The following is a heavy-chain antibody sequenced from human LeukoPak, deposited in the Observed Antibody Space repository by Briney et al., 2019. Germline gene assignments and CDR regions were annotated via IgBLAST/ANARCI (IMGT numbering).Heavy chain of an antibody. Sequence: PSETLSLTCTVSGGSISSGSYYWSWIRQPAGKGLEWIGRIYTSGSTNYNPSLKSRVTISVDTSKNQFSLKLSSVTAADTAVYYCARDQEAYCSSTSCYEYYYYMDVWGKGTTVTISS. V-gene: IGHV4-61*02. CDR3: ARDQEAYCSSTSCYEYYYYMDV. D-gene: IGHD2-2*01. J-gene: IGHJ6*03. CDR1: GGSISSGSYY. CDR2: IYTSGST.